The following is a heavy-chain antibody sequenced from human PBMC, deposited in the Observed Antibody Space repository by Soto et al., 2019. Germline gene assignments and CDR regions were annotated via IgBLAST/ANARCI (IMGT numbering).Heavy chain of an antibody. CDR1: GYTFTSYG. Sequence: ASGKVSCKASGYTFTSYGISWVRQAPGQGLEWMGWISAYNGNTNYAQKFQGRVTMTRNTSISTAYMELSSLRSEDTAVYYCARGVTPGGYDFWSGYLYYYYYMDVWGKGTTVTVSS. V-gene: IGHV1-18*01. J-gene: IGHJ6*03. CDR2: ISAYNGNT. CDR3: ARGVTPGGYDFWSGYLYYYYYMDV. D-gene: IGHD3-3*01.